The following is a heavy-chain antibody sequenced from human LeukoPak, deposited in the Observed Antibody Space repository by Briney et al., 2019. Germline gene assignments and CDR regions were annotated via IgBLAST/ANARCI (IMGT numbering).Heavy chain of an antibody. CDR3: ARTAYYYDSSGYDDAFDI. J-gene: IGHJ3*02. D-gene: IGHD3-22*01. V-gene: IGHV3-11*01. CDR1: GFTFSDYY. CDR2: ISSSGSTI. Sequence: GGSLRLSCAASGFTFSDYYMSWIRQAPGKGLEWVSYISSSGSTIYYADSVKGRFTISRDNAKNSLYLQMNSLRAEDTAVYYCARTAYYYDSSGYDDAFDIWGQGTMVTVSS.